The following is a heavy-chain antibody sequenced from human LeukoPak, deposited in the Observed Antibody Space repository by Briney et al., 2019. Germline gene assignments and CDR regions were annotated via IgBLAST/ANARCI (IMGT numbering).Heavy chain of an antibody. CDR2: INSDGRST. J-gene: IGHJ4*02. D-gene: IGHD6-13*01. Sequence: GGSLRLSCAGSGFTFSTYWKHWVRQVPGKGPVWVARINSDGRSTSHADSVKGRFTISRDNAKNTLYLQMNSVRAEDTSVYYCARGYGDSWFYFDYWGQGALVTVSS. CDR1: GFTFSTYW. V-gene: IGHV3-74*01. CDR3: ARGYGDSWFYFDY.